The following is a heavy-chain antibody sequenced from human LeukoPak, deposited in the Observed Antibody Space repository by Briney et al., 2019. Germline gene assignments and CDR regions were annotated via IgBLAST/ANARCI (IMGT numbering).Heavy chain of an antibody. J-gene: IGHJ3*02. V-gene: IGHV3-53*01. Sequence: ETLSLTCTVSGGSISSSRYYWGWIRQPPGKGLEWVSVIYSGGSTYYADSVKGRFTISRDNSKNTLYLQMNSLTAEDTAVYYCARVGVVPAAIPDGFDIWGQGTMVTVSS. CDR1: GGSISSSRYY. D-gene: IGHD2-2*01. CDR3: ARVGVVPAAIPDGFDI. CDR2: IYSGGST.